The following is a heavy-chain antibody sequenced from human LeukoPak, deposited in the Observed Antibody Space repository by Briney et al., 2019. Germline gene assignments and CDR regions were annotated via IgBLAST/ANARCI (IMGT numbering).Heavy chain of an antibody. CDR3: ARGRRSIAARLRLHISDAFDI. D-gene: IGHD6-6*01. CDR1: GYTFTSYY. Sequence: ASVKVSCKASGYTFTSYYMHWVRQAPGQGLEWMGIINPSGGSTSYAQKFQGRVTITRNTSISTAYMELSSLRSEDTAVYYCARGRRSIAARLRLHISDAFDIWGQGTMVTVSS. V-gene: IGHV1-46*01. J-gene: IGHJ3*02. CDR2: INPSGGST.